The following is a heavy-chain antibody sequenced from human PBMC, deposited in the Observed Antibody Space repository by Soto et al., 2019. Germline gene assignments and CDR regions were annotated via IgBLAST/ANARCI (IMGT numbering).Heavy chain of an antibody. CDR2: IDYDGTTT. CDR1: GFSFDSYW. V-gene: IGHV3-74*01. Sequence: QLVEAGGGLVQPGGSLRLSCTVSGFSFDSYWMHWVRQAPGKGPVWVSQIDYDGTTTNYADFVKGRFTISRDNAKNTLYLQMNSLRSEDTAVYYCTRGPRASSGGTGAYWGQGTLVTVSS. CDR3: TRGPRASSGGTGAY. J-gene: IGHJ4*02. D-gene: IGHD2-2*01.